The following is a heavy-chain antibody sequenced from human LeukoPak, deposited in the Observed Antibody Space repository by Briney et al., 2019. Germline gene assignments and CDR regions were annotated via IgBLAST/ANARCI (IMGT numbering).Heavy chain of an antibody. D-gene: IGHD3-22*01. CDR3: ARHPGGYYADY. Sequence: KVSCKASGGPFSSYAIGWVRQMPGKGLEWMGIIYPGDSDTRYSPSFQGQVTISADKSISTAYLQWSSLKASDTAMYYCARHPGGYYADYWGQGTLVTVSS. CDR1: GGPFSSYA. J-gene: IGHJ4*02. V-gene: IGHV5-51*01. CDR2: IYPGDSDT.